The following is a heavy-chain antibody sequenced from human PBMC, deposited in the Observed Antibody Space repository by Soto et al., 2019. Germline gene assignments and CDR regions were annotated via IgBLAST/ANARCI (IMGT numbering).Heavy chain of an antibody. D-gene: IGHD6-6*01. V-gene: IGHV4-59*08. CDR2: IYYSGST. CDR3: ARLERQLVRYYYYYMDV. Sequence: SETLSLTCTVSGGSISSYYWSWIRQPPGKGLEWIGYIYYSGSTNYNPSLKSRVTISVDTSKNQFSLKLGSVTAADTAVYYCARLERQLVRYYYYYMDVWGKGTTVTVSS. J-gene: IGHJ6*03. CDR1: GGSISSYY.